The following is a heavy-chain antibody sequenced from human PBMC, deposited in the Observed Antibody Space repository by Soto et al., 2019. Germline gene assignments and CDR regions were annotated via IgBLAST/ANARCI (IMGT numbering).Heavy chain of an antibody. CDR2: IVVGSGNT. V-gene: IGHV1-58*01. Sequence: SVKVSCKASGLTFTRSAVKWVGQARGQRLEWIGWIVVGSGNTNYAQKSQERVTITRDMSTSTAYMELSSLRSEDTAVYYCAADGAGVVAAQNWGQGTLVTVSS. J-gene: IGHJ4*02. CDR3: AADGAGVVAAQN. CDR1: GLTFTRSA. D-gene: IGHD2-15*01.